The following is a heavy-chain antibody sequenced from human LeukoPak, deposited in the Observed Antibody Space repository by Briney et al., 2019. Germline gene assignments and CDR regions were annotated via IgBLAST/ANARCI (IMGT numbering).Heavy chain of an antibody. Sequence: ASVKVSCKASGYTFTGYYMHWVRQAPGQGLEWMGWINPNSGGTNYAQMFQGRVTMTRDTSISTAYMELSRLRSDDTAVYYCARMGRQRLLGSGRVDYWGPGTLVTVSS. J-gene: IGHJ4*01. D-gene: IGHD3-10*02. CDR3: ARMGRQRLLGSGRVDY. CDR2: INPNSGGT. CDR1: GYTFTGYY. V-gene: IGHV1-2*02.